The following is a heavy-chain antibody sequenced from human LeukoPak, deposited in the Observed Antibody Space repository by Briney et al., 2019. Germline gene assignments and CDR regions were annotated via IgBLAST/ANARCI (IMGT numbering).Heavy chain of an antibody. D-gene: IGHD2-2*01. Sequence: GGSLRLSCAASGFTFSSYSMNWVRQAPGKGLEWVSYISSSSSTIYYADSVKGRFTISRDNAKNSLYLQMNSLRAEDTAVYYCARDTPVVVPSYFDYWGQGTLVTVSS. CDR1: GFTFSSYS. CDR3: ARDTPVVVPSYFDY. CDR2: ISSSSSTI. J-gene: IGHJ4*02. V-gene: IGHV3-48*04.